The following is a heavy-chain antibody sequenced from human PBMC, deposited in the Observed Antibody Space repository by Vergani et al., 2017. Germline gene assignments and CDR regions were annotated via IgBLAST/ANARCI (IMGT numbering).Heavy chain of an antibody. Sequence: QVQLQESGPGLVKPSETLSLTCTVSGGSISSYYWSWIRQPPGKGLEWIGYIYYSGSTNYNPSLKSRVTISVDTSKNQFSLKLSSVTAADTAVYYCAREVVPAATNYYYYYYMDVWGKGTTVTVSS. CDR3: AREVVPAATNYYYYYYMDV. J-gene: IGHJ6*03. V-gene: IGHV4-59*01. CDR1: GGSISSYY. D-gene: IGHD2-2*01. CDR2: IYYSGST.